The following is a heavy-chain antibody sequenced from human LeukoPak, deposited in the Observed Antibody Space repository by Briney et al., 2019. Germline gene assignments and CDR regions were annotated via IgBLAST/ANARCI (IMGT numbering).Heavy chain of an antibody. J-gene: IGHJ4*02. CDR1: GLTVSSNY. V-gene: IGHV3-53*01. D-gene: IGHD6-19*01. CDR3: ARERDYSGWQFDF. CDR2: IYSSGIT. Sequence: GGSLRLSCAASGLTVSSNYMTWVRQAREKGLEWVSVIYSSGITYYADSVKGRFTISRDNSKNTLYLQMNSLRAEDTAVYYCARERDYSGWQFDFWGQGTLVTVSS.